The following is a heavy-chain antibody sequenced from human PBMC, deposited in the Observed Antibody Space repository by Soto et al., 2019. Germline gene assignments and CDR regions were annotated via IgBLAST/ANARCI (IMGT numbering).Heavy chain of an antibody. CDR3: ARRLGDYDGGAFDI. D-gene: IGHD4-17*01. J-gene: IGHJ3*02. CDR2: INHSGST. Sequence: SETLSLTCAVYGGSFSGYYWSWIRQPPGKGLEWIGEINHSGSTNYNPSLKSRVTISVDTSKNQFSLKLSSVTAADTAVYYCARRLGDYDGGAFDIWGQGTMVTVSS. V-gene: IGHV4-34*01. CDR1: GGSFSGYY.